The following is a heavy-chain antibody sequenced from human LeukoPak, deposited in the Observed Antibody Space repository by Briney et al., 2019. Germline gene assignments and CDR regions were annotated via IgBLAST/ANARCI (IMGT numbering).Heavy chain of an antibody. D-gene: IGHD6-19*01. CDR2: ISGSGGST. V-gene: IGHV3-23*01. CDR1: GFTFSSYA. CDR3: AKGSGSGWYGWFDP. J-gene: IGHJ5*02. Sequence: GGSLRLSCAASGFTFSSYAMTWVRQAPGKGLEWVSVISGSGGSTYYADPVKGRFTISRDNSNNTLYLQMNSLRAEDTAVYYCAKGSGSGWYGWFDPWGQGTLVTVSS.